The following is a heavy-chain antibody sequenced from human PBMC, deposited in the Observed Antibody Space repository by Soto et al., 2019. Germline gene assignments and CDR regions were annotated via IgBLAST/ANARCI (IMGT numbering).Heavy chain of an antibody. CDR1: GGSISSYY. D-gene: IGHD1-26*01. CDR3: ARRYGGNFDY. CDR2: VYYSGST. Sequence: QVQLQESGPELVKPSETLSLTCTVSGGSISSYYWSWIRQPPGKGLEWIGYVYYSGSTNYNPSLKSRVTISVDTSKNQFSLKVRSVTAADTAVYYCARRYGGNFDYWGQGTLVTVSS. J-gene: IGHJ4*02. V-gene: IGHV4-59*01.